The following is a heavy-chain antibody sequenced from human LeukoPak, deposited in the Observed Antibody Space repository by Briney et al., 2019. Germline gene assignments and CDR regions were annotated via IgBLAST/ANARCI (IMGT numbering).Heavy chain of an antibody. V-gene: IGHV3-11*04. CDR3: ANTIVVAGRHDAFDI. Sequence: KPGGSPRLSCAASGFTFTDYYMSWIRQAPGKGLEWVSYITNSGTTIYYADSVKGRFTISRDNAKNSLYLQMNSLRAEDTAVYYCANTIVVAGRHDAFDIWGQGTMVTVSS. D-gene: IGHD6-19*01. CDR1: GFTFTDYY. J-gene: IGHJ3*02. CDR2: ITNSGTTI.